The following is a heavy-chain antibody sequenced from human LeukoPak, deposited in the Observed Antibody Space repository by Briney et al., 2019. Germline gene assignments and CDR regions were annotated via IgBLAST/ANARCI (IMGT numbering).Heavy chain of an antibody. V-gene: IGHV3-64*01. CDR3: ARDSPRGRKPSMVRGVTSFDY. Sequence: GGSLRLSCAASGFTFSSYAMHWVRQAPGKGLQYVSAISSNGGSTYHANSVKGRFTISRDNSKNTLYLQMGSLRAEDMAVYYCARDSPRGRKPSMVRGVTSFDYWGQGTLVTVSS. CDR2: ISSNGGST. CDR1: GFTFSSYA. J-gene: IGHJ4*02. D-gene: IGHD3-10*01.